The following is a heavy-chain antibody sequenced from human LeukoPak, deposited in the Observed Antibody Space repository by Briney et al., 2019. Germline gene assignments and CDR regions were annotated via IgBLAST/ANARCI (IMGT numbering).Heavy chain of an antibody. CDR1: GFTFSRYW. D-gene: IGHD1-26*01. CDR2: IKQDGSEK. V-gene: IGHV3-7*01. CDR3: ARSPVGATMNYYYYGMDV. Sequence: GGSLRLSCAASGFTFSRYWMSWVRQAPGKGLEWVANIKQDGSEKYYVDSVKGRFTISRDNAKNSLYLQMNSLRAEDTAVYYCARSPVGATMNYYYYGMDVWGQGTTVTVSS. J-gene: IGHJ6*02.